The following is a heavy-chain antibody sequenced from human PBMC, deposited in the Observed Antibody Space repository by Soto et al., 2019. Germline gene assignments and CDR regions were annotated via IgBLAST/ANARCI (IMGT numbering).Heavy chain of an antibody. CDR2: ISDSGHYI. Sequence: GGSLRLSCAASGFTFSTYGMTWVRQAPGKGLEWLSSISDSGHYIYYADSVKGRFTISRDHAKNSLFLQMNSLRGENTAVYYCARSGLALPYSASHWFDPWGHGTLVTVSS. J-gene: IGHJ5*02. CDR1: GFTFSTYG. V-gene: IGHV3-21*01. D-gene: IGHD3-22*01. CDR3: ARSGLALPYSASHWFDP.